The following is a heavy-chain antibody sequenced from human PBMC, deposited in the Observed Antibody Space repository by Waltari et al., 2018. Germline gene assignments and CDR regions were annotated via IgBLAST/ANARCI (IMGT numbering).Heavy chain of an antibody. J-gene: IGHJ4*02. Sequence: QVQLVQSGAEVKKPGASVKVSCKASGYTFTGYYMHWVRQAPGQGLEWMGWINPNSGGTNYAQKFQGRVTMTRDTSISTAYMELSRLRSDDTAVYYCARGEDYYDSSGLHPHLFDYWGQGTLVTVSS. CDR2: INPNSGGT. D-gene: IGHD3-22*01. CDR1: GYTFTGYY. V-gene: IGHV1-2*02. CDR3: ARGEDYYDSSGLHPHLFDY.